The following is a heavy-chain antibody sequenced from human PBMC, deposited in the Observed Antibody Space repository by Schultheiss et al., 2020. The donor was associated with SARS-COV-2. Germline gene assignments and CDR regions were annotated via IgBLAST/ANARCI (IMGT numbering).Heavy chain of an antibody. V-gene: IGHV4-39*07. D-gene: IGHD2-15*01. CDR1: GGSISSGDYY. CDR2: IYYSGST. Sequence: SETLSLTCTVSGGSISSGDYYWSWIRQPPGKGLEWIGSIYYSGSTYYNPSLKSRVTISVDTSKNQFSLKLSSVTAADTAVYFCARIVVVGGLENYFDYWGQGTLVTVSS. J-gene: IGHJ4*02. CDR3: ARIVVVGGLENYFDY.